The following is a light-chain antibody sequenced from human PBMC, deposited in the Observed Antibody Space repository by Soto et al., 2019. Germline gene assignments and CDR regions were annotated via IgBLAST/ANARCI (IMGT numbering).Light chain of an antibody. CDR1: QSISSW. Sequence: DIQMTQKPSTLSASVGDRVTITCRASQSISSWLAWYQQKPGKAPKLMIYKASTLESRVPSRFSGSGSGTEFTLTISSLQPEDFATYYCQQTSAFPRTFGQGSMV. V-gene: IGKV1-5*03. CDR2: KAS. CDR3: QQTSAFPRT. J-gene: IGKJ1*01.